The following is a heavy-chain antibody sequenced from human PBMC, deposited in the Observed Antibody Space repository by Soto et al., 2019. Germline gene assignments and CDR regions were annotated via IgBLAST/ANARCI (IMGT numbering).Heavy chain of an antibody. Sequence: GSLRLSCTASGFTFGDYAMSWVRQAPGKGLEWVGFIRSKATGGTTDYAASVKGRFTISRDDSKSIAYLQMNSLKTEDTAVYYCSRDVLYDSSGYYYDYVLDVWGQGTTVTVSS. CDR2: IRSKATGGTT. CDR1: GFTFGDYA. V-gene: IGHV3-49*04. D-gene: IGHD3-22*01. J-gene: IGHJ6*02. CDR3: SRDVLYDSSGYYYDYVLDV.